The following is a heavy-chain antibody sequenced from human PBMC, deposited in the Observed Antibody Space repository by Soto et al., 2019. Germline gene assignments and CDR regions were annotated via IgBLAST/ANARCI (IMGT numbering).Heavy chain of an antibody. CDR1: GYTFISYY. J-gene: IGHJ4*02. Sequence: QAQLVQSGAEVKKPGASVKVSCEASGYTFISYYMHWVRQAPGQGLEWMGWINPNSGDTKYAQKFRGRVTMTRDTSITTAYMEVKMLTSDDTAVYYCASQLAYCGGDCFTEPVDYWGQGTLVTVSS. CDR2: INPNSGDT. D-gene: IGHD2-21*02. V-gene: IGHV1-2*02. CDR3: ASQLAYCGGDCFTEPVDY.